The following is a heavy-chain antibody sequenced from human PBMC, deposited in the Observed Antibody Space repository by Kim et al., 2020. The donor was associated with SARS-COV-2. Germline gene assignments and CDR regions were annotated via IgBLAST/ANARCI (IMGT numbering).Heavy chain of an antibody. CDR3: TNDANSDSYYYYGLDV. V-gene: IGHV3-49*03. CDR1: GFTFGDFA. J-gene: IGHJ6*04. CDR2: IKGEAYGGTT. Sequence: GGSLRLSCAASGFTFGDFAMSWFRQAPGKGLEWVGFIKGEAYGGTTEYSASVKGRFTISRDDSKSIAYLQMNSLKTEDTAVYYCTNDANSDSYYYYGLDVWGKGTTVTVSS. D-gene: IGHD2-2*01.